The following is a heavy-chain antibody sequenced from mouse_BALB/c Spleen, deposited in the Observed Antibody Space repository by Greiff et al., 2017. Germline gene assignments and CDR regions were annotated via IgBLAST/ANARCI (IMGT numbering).Heavy chain of an antibody. J-gene: IGHJ4*01. CDR3: ARLLLLRAGAMDY. CDR1: GFTFSSYT. V-gene: IGHV5-12-2*01. CDR2: ISNGGGST. Sequence: DVKLVGSGGGLVQPGGSLKLSCAASGFTFSSYTMSWVRQTPEKRLEWVAYISNGGGSTYYPDTVKGRFTISRDNAKNTLYLQMSSLKSEDTAMYYCARLLLLRAGAMDYWGQGTSVTVSS. D-gene: IGHD1-1*01.